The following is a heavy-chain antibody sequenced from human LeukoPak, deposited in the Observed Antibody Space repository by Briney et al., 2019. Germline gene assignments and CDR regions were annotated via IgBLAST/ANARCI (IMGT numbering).Heavy chain of an antibody. CDR3: ARPAYSNYGWLGMDV. Sequence: SETLSLTCTVSGGSISSSSYYWGWIRQPPGKGLEWIGSIYYSGSTYYNPSLKSRVTISVDTSKNQFSLKLSSVTAADTAVYYCARPAYSNYGWLGMDVWGQGTTVTVSS. CDR1: GGSISSSSYY. V-gene: IGHV4-39*01. J-gene: IGHJ6*02. D-gene: IGHD4-11*01. CDR2: IYYSGST.